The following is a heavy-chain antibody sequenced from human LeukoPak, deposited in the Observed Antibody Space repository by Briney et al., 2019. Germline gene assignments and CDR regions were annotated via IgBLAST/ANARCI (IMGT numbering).Heavy chain of an antibody. V-gene: IGHV3-20*04. CDR3: ARATYYDFWSGYLGSYYYYMDV. CDR1: GFTFDDYG. CDR2: INWNGGST. D-gene: IGHD3-3*01. J-gene: IGHJ6*03. Sequence: PGGSLRLSCAASGFTFDDYGMSWVRQAPGKGLEWVSGINWNGGSTGYADSVKGRFTISRDNAKNSLYLQMNSLRAEDTALYYCARATYYDFWSGYLGSYYYYMDVWGKGTTVTVSS.